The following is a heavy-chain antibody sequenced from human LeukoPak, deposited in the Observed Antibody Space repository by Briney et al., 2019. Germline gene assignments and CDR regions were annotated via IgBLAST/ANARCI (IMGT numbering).Heavy chain of an antibody. CDR3: ARGQKWLSFYYFDF. D-gene: IGHD3-22*01. V-gene: IGHV4-34*01. J-gene: IGHJ4*02. Sequence: SETLSLTCAVYGGSFSGYYWTWIRQPPGKGLEWIGEINHGGSTNYNPSLKSRVNISMDTSKNQFSLKLNSVTAADTAIYYCARGQKWLSFYYFDFWGQGTRVTVSS. CDR1: GGSFSGYY. CDR2: INHGGST.